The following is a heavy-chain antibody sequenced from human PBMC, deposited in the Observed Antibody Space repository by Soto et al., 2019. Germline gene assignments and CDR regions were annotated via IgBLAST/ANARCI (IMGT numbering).Heavy chain of an antibody. V-gene: IGHV3-23*01. CDR2: ISGSGGST. Sequence: PGGSLRLSCAASGFTFSRYAMSWVRQAPGKGLEWVSAISGSGGSTYYADSVKGRFTISRDNSKNTLYLQMNSLRAEDTAVYYCAKYPSAQLLYYYYYGMDVWGQGTTVTVS. J-gene: IGHJ6*02. CDR1: GFTFSRYA. CDR3: AKYPSAQLLYYYYYGMDV. D-gene: IGHD2-2*01.